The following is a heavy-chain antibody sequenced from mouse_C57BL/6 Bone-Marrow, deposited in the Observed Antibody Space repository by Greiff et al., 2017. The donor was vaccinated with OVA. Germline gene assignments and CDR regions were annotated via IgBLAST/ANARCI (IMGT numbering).Heavy chain of an antibody. CDR1: GFSFNTYA. CDR2: IRSKSNNYAT. J-gene: IGHJ1*03. CDR3: VRHPNWYFDV. V-gene: IGHV10-1*01. Sequence: EVKLLESGGGLVQPKGSLKLSCAASGFSFNTYAMNWVRPAPGKGLEWVARIRSKSNNYATYYADSVKDRFTISRDDSESMLYLQMNNLKPEATAMYYCVRHPNWYFDVWGTGTTVTVSS.